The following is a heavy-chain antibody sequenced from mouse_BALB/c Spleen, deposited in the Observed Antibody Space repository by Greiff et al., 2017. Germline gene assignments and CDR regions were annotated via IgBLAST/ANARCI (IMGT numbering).Heavy chain of an antibody. CDR1: GYTFTSYW. D-gene: IGHD2-3*01. J-gene: IGHJ4*01. V-gene: IGHV1-87*01. Sequence: QVQLQQSGAELARPGASVKLSCKASGYTFTSYWMQWVKQRPGQGLEWIGAIYPGDGDTRYTQKFKGKATLTADKSSSTAYMQLSSLASEDSAVYYCASGGGYYVGVDAMDYWGQGTSVTVSS. CDR2: IYPGDGDT. CDR3: ASGGGYYVGVDAMDY.